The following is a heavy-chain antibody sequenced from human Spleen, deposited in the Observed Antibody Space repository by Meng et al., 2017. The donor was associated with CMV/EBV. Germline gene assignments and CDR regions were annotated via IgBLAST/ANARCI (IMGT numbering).Heavy chain of an antibody. Sequence: GSLRLSCTVSGGSISSSGYYWGWIRQSPGKGLEWIGSVYHSGTTNYNPSLKSRVTISVDTSKNQFSLKLNSVTAADTAVYYCARFSLRHYYGMDVWGQGTTVTVSS. D-gene: IGHD4-17*01. CDR3: ARFSLRHYYGMDV. CDR2: VYHSGTT. CDR1: GGSISSSGYY. V-gene: IGHV4-39*07. J-gene: IGHJ6*02.